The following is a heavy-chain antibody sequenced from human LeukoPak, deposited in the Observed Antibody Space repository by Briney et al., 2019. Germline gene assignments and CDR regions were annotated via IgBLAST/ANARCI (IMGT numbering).Heavy chain of an antibody. J-gene: IGHJ4*02. CDR1: GFTFDDYA. CDR2: ISWNSGSI. Sequence: SLRLSCAASGFTFDDYAMHWVRQAPGKGLEWVSGISWNSGSIGYADSVKGRFTISRDNAKNSLYLQMNSLRAEDTAVYYCAKRPMGWGSSSQPQDYWGQGTLVTVSS. CDR3: AKRPMGWGSSSQPQDY. V-gene: IGHV3-9*01. D-gene: IGHD6-6*01.